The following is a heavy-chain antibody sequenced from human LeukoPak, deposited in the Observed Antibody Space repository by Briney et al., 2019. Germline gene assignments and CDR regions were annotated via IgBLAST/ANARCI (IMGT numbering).Heavy chain of an antibody. CDR3: ASHATQYCSGGSRYSI. Sequence: ASVKVSCKASGGTFSSYAIIWVRQAPGQGLEWMGGIIPIFGTANYAQKFQGRVTITTDESTSTAYMELSSLRSEDTAVYYCASHATQYCSGGSRYSIWGQGTLVTVSS. V-gene: IGHV1-69*05. J-gene: IGHJ4*02. CDR2: IIPIFGTA. CDR1: GGTFSSYA. D-gene: IGHD2-15*01.